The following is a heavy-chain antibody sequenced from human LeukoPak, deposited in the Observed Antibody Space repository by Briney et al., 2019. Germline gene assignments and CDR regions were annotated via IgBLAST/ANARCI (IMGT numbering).Heavy chain of an antibody. V-gene: IGHV3-23*01. D-gene: IGHD5-12*01. CDR1: GFTFSSYA. CDR3: AKSLVSWLPHCFDY. CDR2: ISGSGGST. J-gene: IGHJ4*02. Sequence: GGSLRLSCVASGFTFSSYAMSWVRQAPGKGLEWVSAISGSGGSTYHADSVKGRFTISRDNSKNTLYLQMNSLRAEDTAVYYCAKSLVSWLPHCFDYWGQGTLVTVSS.